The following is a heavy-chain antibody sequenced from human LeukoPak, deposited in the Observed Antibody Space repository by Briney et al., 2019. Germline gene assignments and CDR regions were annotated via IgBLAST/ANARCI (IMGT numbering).Heavy chain of an antibody. Sequence: SETLSLTCTVSGGSISSGGYYWSWIRQHPGKGLEWIGYFYYSGSTYYNPSLKSRVTISVDTSKNQFSLKLSSVTAADTAVYYCARLAAEKYYYYYMDVWGKGTTVTVSS. CDR2: FYYSGST. D-gene: IGHD2-15*01. V-gene: IGHV4-31*03. J-gene: IGHJ6*03. CDR3: ARLAAEKYYYYYMDV. CDR1: GGSISSGGYY.